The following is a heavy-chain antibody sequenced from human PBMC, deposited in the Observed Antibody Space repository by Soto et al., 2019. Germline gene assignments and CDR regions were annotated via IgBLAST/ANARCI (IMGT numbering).Heavy chain of an antibody. CDR3: AREDVRRLDS. J-gene: IGHJ4*02. CDR1: GFTFSGFG. V-gene: IGHV3-33*01. Sequence: GGSLRLSCAASGFTFSGFGMHWVRQAPGKGLEWVAVIWYDGSKQYYLDSVRGRFTISRDNSKNTVYLQMNRPTVEDTAVYYCAREDVRRLDSWGQGTLVTVSS. CDR2: IWYDGSKQ. D-gene: IGHD6-25*01.